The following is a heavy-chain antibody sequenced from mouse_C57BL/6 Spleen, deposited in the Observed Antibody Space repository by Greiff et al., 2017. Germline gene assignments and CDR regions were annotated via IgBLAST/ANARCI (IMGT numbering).Heavy chain of an antibody. D-gene: IGHD1-1*01. CDR1: GYTFTSYW. CDR2: IDPSDSET. J-gene: IGHJ1*03. Sequence: VQLQQPGAELVRPGSSVKLSCKASGYTFTSYWMHWVKQRPIQGLEWIGNIDPSDSETHYNQKFKDKATLTVDKSSSTAYMQLSSLTSADSAVYYCARETTVVASYWYFDVWGTGTTVTVSS. V-gene: IGHV1-52*01. CDR3: ARETTVVASYWYFDV.